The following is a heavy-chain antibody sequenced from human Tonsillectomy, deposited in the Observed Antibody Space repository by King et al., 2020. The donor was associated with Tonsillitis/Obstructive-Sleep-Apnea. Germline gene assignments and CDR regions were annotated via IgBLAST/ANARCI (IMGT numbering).Heavy chain of an antibody. CDR1: GFTFDNYA. D-gene: IGHD6-19*01. Sequence: VQLVESGGGVVQPGGSLRLSCSASGFTFDNYAMHWVRQAPGKGLEWVSLISGDGGSTYYADSVKGRFTISRDNSKNSLYLQMNSLRTEDTALYYCAKDVSYGSGWYDVDAFDIWGQGTMVTVSS. V-gene: IGHV3-43*02. CDR2: ISGDGGST. CDR3: AKDVSYGSGWYDVDAFDI. J-gene: IGHJ3*02.